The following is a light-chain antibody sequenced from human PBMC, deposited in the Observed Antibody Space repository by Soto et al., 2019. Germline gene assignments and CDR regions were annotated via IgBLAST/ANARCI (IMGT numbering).Light chain of an antibody. CDR2: DAS. Sequence: AIQLTQSPSSLSASVGDRVTITCRASQGISSALAWYQQKPGKAPKFLIYDASNLESGFSSRFSGSGSGTDFTLTIRSLQPEDFATYYCQQFNSYPLTFGPGTKVDIK. CDR1: QGISSA. V-gene: IGKV1-13*02. J-gene: IGKJ3*01. CDR3: QQFNSYPLT.